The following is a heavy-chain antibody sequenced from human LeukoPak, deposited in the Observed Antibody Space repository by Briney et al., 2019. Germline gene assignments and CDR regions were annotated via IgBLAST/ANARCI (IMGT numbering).Heavy chain of an antibody. V-gene: IGHV4-59*08. CDR1: GGSISSYY. CDR3: ARVPIVVVPAAIGYYYYYGMDV. Sequence: PSETLSLTCTVSGGSISSYYWSWIRQPPGKGLEWIGYIYYSGSTNYNPSLKSRVTISVDTSKNQFSLKLSSVTAADTAVYYCARVPIVVVPAAIGYYYYYGMDVWGQGTTVTVSS. D-gene: IGHD2-2*01. CDR2: IYYSGST. J-gene: IGHJ6*02.